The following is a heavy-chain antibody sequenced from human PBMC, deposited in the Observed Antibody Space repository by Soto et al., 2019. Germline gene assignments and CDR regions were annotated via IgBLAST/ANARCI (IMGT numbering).Heavy chain of an antibody. CDR3: ASAPYYGSGTYYYYALDV. Sequence: QVQLVESGGGLVKPGGSLRLSCEASGITFSDHYMTWIRQAPGKGLEWISYISGTAGTIYYADSVKGRFTISRDNAKNSLFLQLTSPTAEATAVYYCASAPYYGSGTYYYYALDVWGQGTTVTVSS. D-gene: IGHD3-10*01. J-gene: IGHJ6*02. V-gene: IGHV3-11*01. CDR2: ISGTAGTI. CDR1: GITFSDHY.